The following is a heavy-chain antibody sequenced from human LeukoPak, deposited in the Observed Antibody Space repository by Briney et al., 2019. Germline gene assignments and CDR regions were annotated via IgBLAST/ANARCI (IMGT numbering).Heavy chain of an antibody. CDR1: GYTFAAYY. CDR2: VNPNGGGT. D-gene: IGHD2-21*01. J-gene: IGHJ6*02. Sequence: ATVKVSCRTSGYTFAAYYIHWVRQAPGQGLEWMGWVNPNGGGTNYAQKFKDRLTMTRDTSISTAYMELSSLESGDTAVYFCAREGVGGAYGMDVWGQGTTVTVSS. CDR3: AREGVGGAYGMDV. V-gene: IGHV1-2*02.